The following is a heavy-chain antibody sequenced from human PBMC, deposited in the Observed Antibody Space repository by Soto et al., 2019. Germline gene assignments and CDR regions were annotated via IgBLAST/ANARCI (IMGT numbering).Heavy chain of an antibody. CDR2: MNPNSGNT. Sequence: QVQLVQSGAEVKKPGASVKVSCKASGYTFTSYDINWVRQATVQGLEWMGWMNPNSGNTGYAQKFQGRGTMTRNTSISTAYMELSRLRSEETAVYYCATEGLPVGMFYWFDPWGQRTLVTVS. D-gene: IGHD6-13*01. J-gene: IGHJ5*02. V-gene: IGHV1-8*01. CDR3: ATEGLPVGMFYWFDP. CDR1: GYTFTSYD.